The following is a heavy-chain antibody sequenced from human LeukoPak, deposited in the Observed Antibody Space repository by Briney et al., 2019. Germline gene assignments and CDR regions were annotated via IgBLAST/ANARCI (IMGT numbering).Heavy chain of an antibody. Sequence: KPSETLSLNCTVSGGSISSSGYYWGWIPQPPGEGVEWVASIYYSGSTYYNPSIKSRVTISVDTSKNQLSLKLSSLTAADTAVYYCARHEYSGSYYGLSWFDPWGQGTLVTVSS. CDR2: IYYSGST. CDR1: GGSISSSGYY. J-gene: IGHJ5*02. V-gene: IGHV4-39*01. D-gene: IGHD1-26*01. CDR3: ARHEYSGSYYGLSWFDP.